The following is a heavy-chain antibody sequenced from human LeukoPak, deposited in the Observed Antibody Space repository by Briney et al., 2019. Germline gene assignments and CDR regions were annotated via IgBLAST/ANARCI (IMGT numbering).Heavy chain of an antibody. CDR2: IDRDGRST. Sequence: GGSLRLSCAASGFTFGSYWMHWVRQAPGKGLVWVSHIDRDGRSTNYAGSVKGRFTISRDNAKNTLFLQMSSLRVEDTAVYYCARGADHGGSYYPDWGQGTRVTVSS. CDR3: ARGADHGGSYYPD. V-gene: IGHV3-74*01. CDR1: GFTFGSYW. J-gene: IGHJ4*02. D-gene: IGHD3-10*01.